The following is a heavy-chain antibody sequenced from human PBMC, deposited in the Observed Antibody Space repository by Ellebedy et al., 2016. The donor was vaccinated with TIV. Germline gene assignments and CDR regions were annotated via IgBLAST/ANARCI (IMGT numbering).Heavy chain of an antibody. V-gene: IGHV3-30*02. J-gene: IGHJ4*02. Sequence: GESLKISCAASGFTFSTYGMHWVRQAPGKGLEWVAYIRDDGSNKYYADSVKGRLTVSRDNSKNTLYLQMSSLRRDDTAVYYCAKGRSAAVDYWGQGTLVTVSS. CDR3: AKGRSAAVDY. D-gene: IGHD6-13*01. CDR1: GFTFSTYG. CDR2: IRDDGSNK.